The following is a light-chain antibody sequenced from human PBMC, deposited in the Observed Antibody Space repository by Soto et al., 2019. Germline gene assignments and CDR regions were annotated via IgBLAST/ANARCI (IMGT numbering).Light chain of an antibody. V-gene: IGKV3-11*01. Sequence: ELVMTQSPATLSVSPGERATLSCRASQSVSSNLAWYQQKPGQAPRLLIYDASNRATGIPARFSGSGSGTDFTLTISSLEPEDFAVYYCHQRTNWPITFGQGTRLEIK. J-gene: IGKJ5*01. CDR1: QSVSSN. CDR2: DAS. CDR3: HQRTNWPIT.